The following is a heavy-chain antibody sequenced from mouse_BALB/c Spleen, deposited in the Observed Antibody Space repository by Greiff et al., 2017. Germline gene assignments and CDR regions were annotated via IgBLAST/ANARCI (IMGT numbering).Heavy chain of an antibody. J-gene: IGHJ4*01. Sequence: QVQLQQSGPELVKPGASVRISCKASGYTFTSYYIHWVKQRPGQGLEWIGWIYPGNVNTKYNEKFKGKATLTADKSSSTAYMQLSSLTSEDSAVYFCARWALGHGGVDYWGQGTSVTVSS. CDR2: IYPGNVNT. V-gene: IGHV1S56*01. CDR3: ARWALGHGGVDY. CDR1: GYTFTSYY.